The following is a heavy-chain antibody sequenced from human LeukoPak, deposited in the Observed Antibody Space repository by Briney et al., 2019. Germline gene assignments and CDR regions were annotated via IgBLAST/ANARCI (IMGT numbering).Heavy chain of an antibody. Sequence: PGRSLRLSCAASGFTFSSYGMHWVRQAPGKGLEWVAVISYDGSNKYYADSVKGRFTISRDNSKNTLYLQMNSLRAEDTAVYYCAREGGSLNDYWGQGTLVTVSS. CDR2: ISYDGSNK. V-gene: IGHV3-30*03. J-gene: IGHJ4*02. D-gene: IGHD3-16*01. CDR3: AREGGSLNDY. CDR1: GFTFSSYG.